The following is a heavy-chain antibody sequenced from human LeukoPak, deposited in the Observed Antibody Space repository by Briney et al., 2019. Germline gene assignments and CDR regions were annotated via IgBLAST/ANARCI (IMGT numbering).Heavy chain of an antibody. Sequence: SETLSLTCAVSAYTISSGYYRGGVRQPPGEGVEWIGSMYHSGRTYSTPSLKSRVTISLDTSKHQLSLRLSSVTAADTAVYYCASTYYYDSNAYYYWVWGQGTPVTVSS. V-gene: IGHV4-38-2*01. CDR2: MYHSGRT. CDR3: ASTYYYDSNAYYYWV. CDR1: AYTISSGYY. J-gene: IGHJ4*02. D-gene: IGHD3-22*01.